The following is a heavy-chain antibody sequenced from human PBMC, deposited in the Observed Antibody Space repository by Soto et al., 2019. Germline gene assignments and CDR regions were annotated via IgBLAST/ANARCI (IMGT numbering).Heavy chain of an antibody. J-gene: IGHJ4*02. CDR3: AREHCYGSGGYFRYLDY. CDR1: GFTFSFYA. V-gene: IGHV3-30-3*01. D-gene: IGHD3-22*01. Sequence: QVQLVESGGGVVQPGRSLRLSCAASGFTFSFYAMHWVRQAPGRGLEWVAVISYDGSNKFYADSVKGRFTISRDNSKNTLYLQMNSLRAEDTTVYYCAREHCYGSGGYFRYLDYWGQGTLVTVSS. CDR2: ISYDGSNK.